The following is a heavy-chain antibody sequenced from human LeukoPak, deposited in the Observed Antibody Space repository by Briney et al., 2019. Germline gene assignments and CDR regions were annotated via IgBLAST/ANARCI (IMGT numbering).Heavy chain of an antibody. CDR2: IYYSGST. V-gene: IGHV4-39*07. J-gene: IGHJ4*02. Sequence: SETVSLTCTVSGGSISSSNYYWGWIRQPPGKGLEWIGSIYYSGSTYYNPSLKSRVTISVDTSKNQFSLKLSSVTAADTAMYYCARFNSGSYQHYFDCWGQGTLVTVSS. D-gene: IGHD1-26*01. CDR1: GGSISSSNYY. CDR3: ARFNSGSYQHYFDC.